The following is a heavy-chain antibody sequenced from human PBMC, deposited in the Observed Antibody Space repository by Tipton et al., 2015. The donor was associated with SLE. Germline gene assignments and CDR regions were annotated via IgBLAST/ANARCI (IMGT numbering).Heavy chain of an antibody. CDR2: IYYSGST. V-gene: IGHV4-39*07. D-gene: IGHD5-24*01. CDR1: GGSISSSRYY. CDR3: ARGLKGWLQFKSWYFDL. J-gene: IGHJ2*01. Sequence: TLSLTCTVSGGSISSSRYYWGWIRQPPGKGLEWLGSIYYSGSTYYNPSLKSRVTISVDTSKNQFSLKLSSVTAADTAVYYCARGLKGWLQFKSWYFDLWGRGTLVTVSS.